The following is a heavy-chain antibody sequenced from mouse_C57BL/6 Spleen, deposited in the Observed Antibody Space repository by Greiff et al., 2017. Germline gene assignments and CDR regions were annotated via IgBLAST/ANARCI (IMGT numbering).Heavy chain of an antibody. Sequence: QVQLQQPGAELVKPGASVKLSCKASGYTFTSYWMQWVKQRPGQGLEWIGEIDPSDSYTNYNQKFKGKATLTVDTSSSTAYMQLSSLTSEDSAVYYCARGGSPRDRLIYDGYYVAYWGQGTLVTVSA. CDR3: ARGGSPRDRLIYDGYYVAY. V-gene: IGHV1-50*01. CDR2: IDPSDSYT. J-gene: IGHJ3*01. CDR1: GYTFTSYW. D-gene: IGHD2-3*01.